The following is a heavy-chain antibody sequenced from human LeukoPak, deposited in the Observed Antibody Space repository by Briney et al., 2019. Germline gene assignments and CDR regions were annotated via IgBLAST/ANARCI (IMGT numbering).Heavy chain of an antibody. CDR1: GGTFSSYA. CDR3: ARGYCSGGSCYSVENWFDP. V-gene: IGHV1-69*05. Sequence: SVKVSCKASGGTFSSYAISWVRQAPGQGLEWMGGIIPIFGTANYAQKFQGRVTITTDESTSTAYMELSSLRSEDTAVYYCARGYCSGGSCYSVENWFDPWGQGTLVTVSS. J-gene: IGHJ5*02. CDR2: IIPIFGTA. D-gene: IGHD2-15*01.